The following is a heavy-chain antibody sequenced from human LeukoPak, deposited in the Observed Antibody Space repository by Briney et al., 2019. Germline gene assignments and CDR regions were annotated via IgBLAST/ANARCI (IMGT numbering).Heavy chain of an antibody. J-gene: IGHJ4*02. CDR3: ARHGFYGSGSYSFDH. D-gene: IGHD3-10*01. Sequence: SETLSLTRTVSGGSINNYYWSWIRQPPGKGLEWIGYIYYTGSTNYNPSLKSRVTISLDTSRTQFSLKLSSVTAADTAVYYCARHGFYGSGSYSFDHWGQGSLVTVSS. CDR1: GGSINNYY. CDR2: IYYTGST. V-gene: IGHV4-59*08.